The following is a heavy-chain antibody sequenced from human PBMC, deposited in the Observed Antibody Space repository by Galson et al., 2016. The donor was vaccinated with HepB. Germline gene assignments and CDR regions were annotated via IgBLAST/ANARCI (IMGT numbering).Heavy chain of an antibody. CDR1: GFIFSQFA. CDR3: ARDQKYSGTDFYFAMDV. J-gene: IGHJ6*04. CDR2: ISYDGTRK. V-gene: IGHV3-30-3*01. Sequence: SLRLSCAASGFIFSQFAVHWVRQAPGKGLEWVAVISYDGTRKYYTDSVKGRFTVSREDSKNTLYLQMNTLRPEDAAVYYCARDQKYSGTDFYFAMDVWGKGAPVTVSS. D-gene: IGHD2-21*01.